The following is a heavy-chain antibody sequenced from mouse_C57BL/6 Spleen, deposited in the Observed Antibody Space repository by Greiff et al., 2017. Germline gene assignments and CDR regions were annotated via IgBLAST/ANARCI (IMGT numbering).Heavy chain of an antibody. D-gene: IGHD1-1*02. J-gene: IGHJ4*01. CDR1: GFNITNTY. Sequence: EVKLMESVAELVRPGASVKLSCTASGFNITNTYIHWVKQRPEQGLEWIGRIDPANGNTKYAAKFQGKATITADTSSNTADLQLSSLTSEDSAIYYCARWDYGAMDYWGQGTSVTVSS. CDR3: ARWDYGAMDY. V-gene: IGHV14-3*01. CDR2: IDPANGNT.